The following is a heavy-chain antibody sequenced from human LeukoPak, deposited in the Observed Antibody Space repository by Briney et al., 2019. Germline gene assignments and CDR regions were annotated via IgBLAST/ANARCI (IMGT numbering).Heavy chain of an antibody. CDR1: GFTFSSYS. CDR3: ARGIEVGSGYMDV. CDR2: TYSGGST. D-gene: IGHD3-22*01. Sequence: GGSLRLSCAASGFTFSSYSMNWVRQAPGKGLEWVSVTYSGGSTYYADSVKGRFTISRDNSKNTLYLQMNSLRAEDTAVYYCARGIEVGSGYMDVWGKGTTVTISS. J-gene: IGHJ6*03. V-gene: IGHV3-66*01.